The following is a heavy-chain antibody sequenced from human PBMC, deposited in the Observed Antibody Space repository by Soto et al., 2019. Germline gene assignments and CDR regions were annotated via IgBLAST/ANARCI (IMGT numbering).Heavy chain of an antibody. CDR3: VRHCACNSGICYFDP. V-gene: IGHV4-39*01. CDR2: INYAGKT. CDR1: GGSITNTDYF. Sequence: QLQESGPGQVKPSETLSLTCTVSGGSITNTDYFWAWPRQPPGKGLEWIGSINYAGKTFYSPSVKSRLTIPIYTSEYQFARRLNSVSATDTAIYYCVRHCACNSGICYFDPWGQGTLVTVSS. J-gene: IGHJ5*02. D-gene: IGHD2-15*01.